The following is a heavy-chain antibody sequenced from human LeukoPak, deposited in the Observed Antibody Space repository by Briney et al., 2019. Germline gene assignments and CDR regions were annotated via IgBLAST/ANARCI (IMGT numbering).Heavy chain of an antibody. V-gene: IGHV4-59*01. CDR1: GASISSSS. CDR3: ARWAGGGNRGFDY. J-gene: IGHJ4*02. Sequence: SETLSLTCTVSGASISSSSWSWIRQPAGKRLELIGYISYSGSTNYNPSLKSRVTISVDTSRNQLSLKLSSVTAADTAVYYCARWAGGGNRGFDYWGQGTLVTVSA. CDR2: ISYSGST. D-gene: IGHD3-16*01.